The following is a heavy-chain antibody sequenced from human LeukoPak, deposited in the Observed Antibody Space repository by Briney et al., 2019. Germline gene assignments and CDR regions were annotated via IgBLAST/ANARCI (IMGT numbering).Heavy chain of an antibody. D-gene: IGHD1-7*01. Sequence: GASVKVSCKASGYTFTSYGISWVRQAPGQGLEWMGRIIPILGIANYAQKFQGRVTITADKSTSTAYMELSSLRSEDTAVYYCARAAGTTGVATPRDPFDYWGQGTLVTVSS. V-gene: IGHV1-69*04. CDR2: IIPILGIA. CDR1: GYTFTSYG. J-gene: IGHJ4*02. CDR3: ARAAGTTGVATPRDPFDY.